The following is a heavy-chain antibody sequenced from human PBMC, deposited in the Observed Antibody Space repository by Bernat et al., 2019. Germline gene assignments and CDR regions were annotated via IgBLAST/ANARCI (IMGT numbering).Heavy chain of an antibody. CDR3: ARDKVGVQAY. Sequence: VGLVGSGGRLVQPGGSLRLSCAASGFTFRNYWMHLVRQVPGKGLVWVSRIKNDGSAPTYADSVKGRFTISRDNAKNTLYLQMNSLRAEDTAVYDCARDKVGVQAYWGQGTLVTVSS. V-gene: IGHV3-74*01. CDR1: GFTFRNYW. CDR2: IKNDGSAP. J-gene: IGHJ4*02. D-gene: IGHD3-16*01.